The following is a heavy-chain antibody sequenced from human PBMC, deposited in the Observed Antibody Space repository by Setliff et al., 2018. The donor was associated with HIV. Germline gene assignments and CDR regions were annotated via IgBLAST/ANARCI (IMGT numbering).Heavy chain of an antibody. D-gene: IGHD3-10*01. Sequence: ASVKVSCKASGYTFTAYTMNWVRQAPGQGLEWVGWMNPDNGDTDYAKKFQGRLTLARDTSINAAYMELSSLRPEDTAIYYCTTYGPTAALESWGQGTLVTVSS. CDR3: TTYGPTAALES. CDR2: MNPDNGDT. V-gene: IGHV1-8*01. CDR1: GYTFTAYT. J-gene: IGHJ5*02.